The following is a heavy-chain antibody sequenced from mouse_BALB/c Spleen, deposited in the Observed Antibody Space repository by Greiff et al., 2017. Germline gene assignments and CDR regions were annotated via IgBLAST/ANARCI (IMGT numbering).Heavy chain of an antibody. CDR3: AGEADYGSRHDYYAMDY. V-gene: IGHV2-9*02. CDR1: GFSLTSYG. D-gene: IGHD1-1*01. J-gene: IGHJ4*01. Sequence: VQRVESGPGPVAPSQTLSITCTVSGFSLTSYGVHWVRQPPGKGLEWLGVIWAGGSTNYNSALMSRLSISKDNSKSQVFLKMNSLQTDDTAMYYCAGEADYGSRHDYYAMDYWGQGTSVTVSS. CDR2: IWAGGST.